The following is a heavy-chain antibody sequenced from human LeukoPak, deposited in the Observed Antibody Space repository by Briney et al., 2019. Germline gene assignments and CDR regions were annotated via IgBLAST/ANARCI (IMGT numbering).Heavy chain of an antibody. CDR2: ISSDASIT. J-gene: IGHJ4*02. CDR3: ATSARTYIGSSLDY. Sequence: GGSLRLSCAASGFTFSSYAMSWVRQDPGKGLVWVSRISSDASITSCADPVKGRFTISRDNAKNTLYLQMNSLRAEDTALYYCATSARTYIGSSLDYWGQGTLVTVSS. D-gene: IGHD2-15*01. V-gene: IGHV3-74*01. CDR1: GFTFSSYA.